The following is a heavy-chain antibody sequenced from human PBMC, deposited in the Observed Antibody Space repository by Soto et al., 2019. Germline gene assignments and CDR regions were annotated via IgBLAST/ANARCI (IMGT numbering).Heavy chain of an antibody. Sequence: QVQLVQSGAEVKKPGSSVKVSCKASGGTFSSYTISWVRQAPGQGLEWMGRIIPILGIANYAQKFPGRVTITSDKSTSTAYMELSRLRSEDTAVYYCARDFAGQLGHPYDYWGQGTLVTVSS. CDR3: ARDFAGQLGHPYDY. J-gene: IGHJ4*02. CDR2: IIPILGIA. V-gene: IGHV1-69*08. CDR1: GGTFSSYT. D-gene: IGHD6-6*01.